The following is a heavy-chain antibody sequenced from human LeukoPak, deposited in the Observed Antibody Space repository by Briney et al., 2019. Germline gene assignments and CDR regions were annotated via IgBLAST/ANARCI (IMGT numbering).Heavy chain of an antibody. D-gene: IGHD4-23*01. J-gene: IGHJ4*02. Sequence: PGGSLRLSCAASGFAFSGHWMHWVRQAPGKGLVWVSRVNNDGGDTIYADSVKGRFSISRDNAKNTLYLQMNSLRDEDTAVYYCARDNSGADYWGQGTLVTVSS. CDR3: ARDNSGADY. CDR1: GFAFSGHW. V-gene: IGHV3-74*01. CDR2: VNNDGGDT.